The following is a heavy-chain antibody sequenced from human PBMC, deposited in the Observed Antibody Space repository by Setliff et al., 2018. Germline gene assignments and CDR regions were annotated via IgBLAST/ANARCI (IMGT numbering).Heavy chain of an antibody. J-gene: IGHJ4*02. CDR3: ARTCSGSGCYAGLES. CDR2: IWDDGGNK. Sequence: AGGSLRLSCAASGFTFSTYRMHWVRQAPGKGLEWVAVIWDDGGNKYHADSVKGRFTISRDNSKNTLYLQMNSLRPEDTAVYYCARTCSGSGCYAGLESWGQGTPVTVS. CDR1: GFTFSTYR. V-gene: IGHV3-33*08. D-gene: IGHD2-15*01.